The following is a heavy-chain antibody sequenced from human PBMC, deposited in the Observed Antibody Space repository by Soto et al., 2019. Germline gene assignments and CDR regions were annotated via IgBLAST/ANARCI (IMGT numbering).Heavy chain of an antibody. CDR3: AKGLELPAAIYYYYYYMDV. Sequence: PGGSLRLSCAASGFTFSSYAMHWVRQAPGKGLEYVSAIGSNGGSTYYANSVKGRFTISRDNSKNTLYLQMNSLRAEDTAVYYCAKGLELPAAIYYYYYYMDVWGKGTTVTVSS. J-gene: IGHJ6*03. D-gene: IGHD2-2*02. CDR1: GFTFSSYA. CDR2: IGSNGGST. V-gene: IGHV3-64*04.